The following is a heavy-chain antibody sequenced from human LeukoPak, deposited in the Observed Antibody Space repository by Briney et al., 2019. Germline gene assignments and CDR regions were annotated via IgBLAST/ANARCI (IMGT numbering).Heavy chain of an antibody. CDR3: ARGTPPRLRELYYFDY. D-gene: IGHD1-26*01. CDR2: IYHSGST. J-gene: IGHJ4*02. Sequence: TSETLSLTCAVSGGSISSGDYSWSWIRQPPGQGLEWIGYIYHSGSTYYNPSLKSRVTISVDRSKNQFSLKLSSVTAADTAVYYCARGTPPRLRELYYFDYWGQGTLVTVSS. V-gene: IGHV4-30-2*01. CDR1: GGSISSGDYS.